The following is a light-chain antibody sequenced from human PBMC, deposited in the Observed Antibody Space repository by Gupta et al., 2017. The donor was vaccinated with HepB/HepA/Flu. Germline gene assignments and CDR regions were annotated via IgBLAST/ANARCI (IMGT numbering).Light chain of an antibody. CDR3: QSYDSSLSGSVV. Sequence: QSVLTQPPSVSGAPGQRVTIPCPGSSSNIGAGYDAHWYQQLPGTAPKLLIYGNSNRPSGVPDRFSGSKSGTSASLAITGLQAEDEADYYCQSYDSSLSGSVVFGGGTKLTVL. J-gene: IGLJ2*01. V-gene: IGLV1-40*01. CDR2: GNS. CDR1: SSNIGAGYD.